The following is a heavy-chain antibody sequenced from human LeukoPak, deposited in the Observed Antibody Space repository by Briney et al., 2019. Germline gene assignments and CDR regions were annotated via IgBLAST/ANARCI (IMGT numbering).Heavy chain of an antibody. CDR1: GGTFSSYA. J-gene: IGHJ4*02. Sequence: SVNVSCKASGGTFSSYAISWVRQAPGQGLEWMGGIIPIFGTANYAQKFQGRVTITADESTSTAYMELSSLRSEDTAVYYCARERQQLPGFDYWGQGTLVTVSS. V-gene: IGHV1-69*13. CDR3: ARERQQLPGFDY. CDR2: IIPIFGTA. D-gene: IGHD6-13*01.